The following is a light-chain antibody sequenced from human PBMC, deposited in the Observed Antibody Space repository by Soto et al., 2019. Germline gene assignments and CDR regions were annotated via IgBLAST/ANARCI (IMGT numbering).Light chain of an antibody. CDR1: SSNIGAGYD. V-gene: IGLV1-40*01. CDR2: GNS. CDR3: QSYDSSLSGSYV. J-gene: IGLJ1*01. Sequence: SVLTQPPSVSGAPGQRVTISCTGSSSNIGAGYDVHWYQQLPGTALKLLIYGNSNRPSGVPDRFSGSKSGTSASLAFTGLQAEDEADYYCQSYDSSLSGSYVFGTGTKVTVL.